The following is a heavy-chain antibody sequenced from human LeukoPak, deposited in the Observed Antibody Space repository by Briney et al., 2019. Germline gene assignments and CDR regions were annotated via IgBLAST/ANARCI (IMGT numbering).Heavy chain of an antibody. J-gene: IGHJ6*02. D-gene: IGHD4-17*01. CDR2: INSDGSST. V-gene: IGHV3-74*01. CDR1: GFTFSSYL. Sequence: GGSLCLACAASGFTFSSYLMHWVRQAPGKGLVWVSRINSDGSSTSYADSVKGRFTISRDNAKNTLYLQMNSLRAEDTAVYYCANDYGDYEYGMDVWGQGTMVTVSS. CDR3: ANDYGDYEYGMDV.